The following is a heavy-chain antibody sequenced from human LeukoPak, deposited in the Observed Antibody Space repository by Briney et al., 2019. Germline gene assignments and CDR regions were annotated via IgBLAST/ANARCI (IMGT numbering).Heavy chain of an antibody. CDR1: GGSISSGDYY. D-gene: IGHD1-7*01. CDR2: IYYSGST. CDR3: ARDLTGTTYFDY. V-gene: IGHV4-30-4*01. Sequence: PSQTLSLTCTVSGGSISSGDYYWRWIRQPPGKGLEWIGYIYYSGSTYYNPSLKSRVTISVDTSKNQFSLKLSSVTAADTAVYYCARDLTGTTYFDYWGQGTLVTVSS. J-gene: IGHJ4*02.